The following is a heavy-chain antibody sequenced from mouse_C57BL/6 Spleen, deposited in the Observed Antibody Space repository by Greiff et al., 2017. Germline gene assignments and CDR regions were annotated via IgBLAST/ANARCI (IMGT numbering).Heavy chain of an antibody. CDR2: IDPEDGET. CDR1: GFNIKDYY. Sequence: VQLQQSGAELVKPGASVKLSCTASGFNIKDYYMHWVKQRTEQGLEWIGRIDPEDGETKYDPKFQGKATITADTPTNTTYLQRSSLTSEDTAVYYCAESNYAWFAYWGQGTLVTVSA. CDR3: AESNYAWFAY. D-gene: IGHD2-5*01. V-gene: IGHV14-2*01. J-gene: IGHJ3*01.